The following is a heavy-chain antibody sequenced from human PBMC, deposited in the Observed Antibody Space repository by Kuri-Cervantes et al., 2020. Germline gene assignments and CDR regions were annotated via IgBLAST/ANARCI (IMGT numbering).Heavy chain of an antibody. J-gene: IGHJ4*02. CDR2: INHSGST. CDR1: GGSVSSGSYY. D-gene: IGHD1-26*01. V-gene: IGHV4-39*01. CDR3: ARHGREGFDY. Sequence: GSLRLSCTVSGGSVSSGSYYWSWIRQPPGKGLEWIGGINHSGSTNYNPSLKSRVTISVDTSKNQFSLKLSSVTAADTAVYYCARHGREGFDYWGQGTLVTVSS.